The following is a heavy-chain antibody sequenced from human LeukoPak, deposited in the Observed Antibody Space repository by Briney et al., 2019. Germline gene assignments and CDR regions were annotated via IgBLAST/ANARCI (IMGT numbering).Heavy chain of an antibody. J-gene: IGHJ3*01. V-gene: IGHV3-11*01. Sequence: GGSLRLSCAASGFIFSGYYMSWIRQAPGKGLEWISKISSSGNAIYYADSVKGRFTISRDNAKNSLSLQMNSLRADDTAVYYCARDFSSGYYAEDAFDVWGQGTMVTVSS. CDR3: ARDFSSGYYAEDAFDV. CDR2: ISSSGNAI. D-gene: IGHD6-19*01. CDR1: GFIFSGYY.